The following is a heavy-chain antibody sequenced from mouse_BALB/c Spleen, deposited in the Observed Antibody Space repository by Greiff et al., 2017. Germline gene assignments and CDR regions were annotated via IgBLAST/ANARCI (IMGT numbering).Heavy chain of an antibody. CDR1: GFTFSSYT. CDR3: ARHGSSYAWFAY. CDR2: ISNGGGST. J-gene: IGHJ3*01. Sequence: EVQVVESGGGLVQPGGSLKLSCAASGFTFSSYTMSWVRQTPEKRLEWVAYISNGGGSTYYPDTVKGRFTISRDNAKNTLYLQMSSLKSEDTAMYYCARHGSSYAWFAYWGQGTLVTVSA. V-gene: IGHV5-12-2*01. D-gene: IGHD1-1*01.